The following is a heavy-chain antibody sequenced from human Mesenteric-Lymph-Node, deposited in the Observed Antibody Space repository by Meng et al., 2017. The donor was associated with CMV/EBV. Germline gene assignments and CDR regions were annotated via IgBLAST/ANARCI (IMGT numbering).Heavy chain of an antibody. CDR3: ARGSSYDILTGYFDY. CDR1: GGSFSGYY. Sequence: VQLHQWGAGLVKPSETLSVTCAGYGGSFSGYYWNWIRQSPEKGLEWIGEINHSGSTTYNPSFTSRIIISVDTSTNQISLNMSSVTAADTAVYYCARGSSYDILTGYFDYWGQGALVTVSS. D-gene: IGHD3-9*01. J-gene: IGHJ4*02. V-gene: IGHV4-34*01. CDR2: INHSGST.